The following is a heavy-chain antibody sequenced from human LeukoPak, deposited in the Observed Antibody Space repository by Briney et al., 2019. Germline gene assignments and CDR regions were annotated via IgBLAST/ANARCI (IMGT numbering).Heavy chain of an antibody. Sequence: GGSLRLSCAASGFTFSSYAMNWVRQAPGKGLEWVSAINGGGGSTYSADSVKGRFTISRDNSKNTLYLQMNSLRAEDTAVYYCAIDNYYDSSGQSLFDYWGQGTLVTVSS. CDR3: AIDNYYDSSGQSLFDY. V-gene: IGHV3-23*01. D-gene: IGHD3-22*01. CDR2: INGGGGST. CDR1: GFTFSSYA. J-gene: IGHJ4*02.